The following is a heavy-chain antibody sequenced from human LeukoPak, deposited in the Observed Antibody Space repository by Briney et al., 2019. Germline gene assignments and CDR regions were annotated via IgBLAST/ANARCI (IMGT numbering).Heavy chain of an antibody. Sequence: GESLKISCKGSGYNFTNYWINWVRQMPGKGLEWMGSIYPADSDTRYSPSFQGQVTISSDKSTSTAYLQWSSLKASDTAMYYCARQGSSGYLEYWGQGTLVTVSS. V-gene: IGHV5-51*01. CDR2: IYPADSDT. CDR3: ARQGSSGYLEY. D-gene: IGHD3-22*01. J-gene: IGHJ4*02. CDR1: GYNFTNYW.